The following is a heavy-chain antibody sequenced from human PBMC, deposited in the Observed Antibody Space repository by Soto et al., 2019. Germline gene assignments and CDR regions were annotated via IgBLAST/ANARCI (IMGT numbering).Heavy chain of an antibody. CDR3: ASLYCSGGSCGTFDY. D-gene: IGHD2-15*01. J-gene: IGHJ4*02. V-gene: IGHV4-59*01. CDR1: GGSISSYY. CDR2: IYYSGSI. Sequence: SETLSLTCTVSGGSISSYYWSWIRQPPGKGLEWIGYIYYSGSINYNPSLKSRVTISVDTSKNQFSLKLSSVTAADTAVYYCASLYCSGGSCGTFDYWGQGTLVTVSS.